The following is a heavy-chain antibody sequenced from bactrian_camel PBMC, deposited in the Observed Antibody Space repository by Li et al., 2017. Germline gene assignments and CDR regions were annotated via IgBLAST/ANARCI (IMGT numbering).Heavy chain of an antibody. J-gene: IGHJ4*01. D-gene: IGHD7*01. CDR2: IYPTRGIK. V-gene: IGHV3-2*01. CDR3: ATGQLVYNY. CDR1: GHTDNSYC. Sequence: HVQLVESGRGLVQPGGSLRLSCRASGHTDNSYCMAWFRQAPGKERESVAFIYPTRGIKAYDDSVKGRFTISQDNAKSTVYLQMNSLKSEDTALYYCATGQLVYNYWGQGTQVTVS.